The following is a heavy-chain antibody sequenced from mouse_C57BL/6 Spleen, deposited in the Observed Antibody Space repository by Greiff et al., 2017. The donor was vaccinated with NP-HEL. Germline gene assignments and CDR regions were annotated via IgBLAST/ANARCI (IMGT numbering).Heavy chain of an antibody. D-gene: IGHD2-2*01. Sequence: VQLQQSGAELVKPGASVKISCKASGYAFSSYWMNWVKQRPGKGLEWIGQIYPGDGDTNYNGKFKGKATLTADRSASTAYMQLSSLTSEDSAVYCVARWIRRPNAMDYWGQGTSVTVSS. CDR1: GYAFSSYW. CDR3: ARWIRRPNAMDY. J-gene: IGHJ4*01. CDR2: IYPGDGDT. V-gene: IGHV1-80*01.